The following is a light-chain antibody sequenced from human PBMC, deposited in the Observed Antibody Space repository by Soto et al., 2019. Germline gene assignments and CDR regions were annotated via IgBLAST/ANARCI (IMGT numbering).Light chain of an antibody. CDR2: DAS. CDR1: QSISGY. V-gene: IGKV1-5*01. J-gene: IGKJ1*01. CDR3: QQYKSYST. Sequence: DIQMTQSPSTLSASVGDRVTITCRSSQSISGYLAWYQQKPGKAPKLLIYDASSLESGVPSRFSGSVSGTEFTLTISSLQPDDFATYYCQQYKSYSTFGQGTKVDIK.